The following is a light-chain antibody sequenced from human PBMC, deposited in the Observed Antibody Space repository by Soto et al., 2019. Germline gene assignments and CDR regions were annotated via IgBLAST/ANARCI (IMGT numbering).Light chain of an antibody. CDR1: GSDVGNYVF. CDR3: SSYTSSSTLWV. Sequence: QSALTQPASVSGSPGQSITISCTGTGSDVGNYVFVSWYQQYPGKAPKLIIFEVSNRPSGVSDRFSGSKSGSTASLTISGLQAEDEADYYCSSYTSSSTLWVFGGGTKLTVL. CDR2: EVS. J-gene: IGLJ3*02. V-gene: IGLV2-14*01.